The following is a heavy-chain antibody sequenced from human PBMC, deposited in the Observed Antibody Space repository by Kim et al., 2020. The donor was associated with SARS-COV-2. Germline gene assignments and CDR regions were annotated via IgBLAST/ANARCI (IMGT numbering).Heavy chain of an antibody. J-gene: IGHJ5*02. Sequence: GRSTSSADSVKGRFTISRDNSKNSLYLEMNSLRAEDTAVYYCAQGKGGMAWGQGTPVTVSS. V-gene: IGHV3-23*03. CDR2: GRST. CDR3: AQGKGGMA.